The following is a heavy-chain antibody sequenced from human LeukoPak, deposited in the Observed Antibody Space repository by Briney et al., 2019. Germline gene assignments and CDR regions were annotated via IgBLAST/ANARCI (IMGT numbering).Heavy chain of an antibody. J-gene: IGHJ4*02. CDR3: ARGDYYDSLYYFDY. CDR1: GGSISSYY. CDR2: IYYSGGT. Sequence: SETLSLTCIVSGGSISSYYWSWIRQPPGKGLEWIGYIYYSGGTNYNPSLKSRVTILVDTSKNQFSLKLSSVTAADTAVYYCARGDYYDSLYYFDYWGQGTLVTVSS. V-gene: IGHV4-59*08. D-gene: IGHD3-22*01.